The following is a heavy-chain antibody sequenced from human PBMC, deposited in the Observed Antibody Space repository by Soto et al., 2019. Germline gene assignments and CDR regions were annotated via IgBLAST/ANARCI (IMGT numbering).Heavy chain of an antibody. J-gene: IGHJ5*02. D-gene: IGHD2-8*01. V-gene: IGHV3-30*18. CDR2: ISYDGSNK. Sequence: GGSLRLSCAASGFNFRRYGMHWVRQAPGKGLERVAVISYDGSNKYYADSVKGRFTISRDDSKNTLNLQMNSLRSEDTAMYYCAKDSVXGGDIVVMVYASNWSDPWGQGTLVTVSS. CDR1: GFNFRRYG. CDR3: AKDSVXGGDIVVMVYASNWSDP.